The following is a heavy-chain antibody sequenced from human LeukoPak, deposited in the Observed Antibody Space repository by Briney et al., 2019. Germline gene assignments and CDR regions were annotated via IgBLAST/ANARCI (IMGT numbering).Heavy chain of an antibody. Sequence: GESLMISCKGSGYTFTNFWIGWVRQMPGKGLEWMGIIYPGDSDTRYSSSFQGQVTISADKSISTAYLQWSSLKASDTAMYYCARRLSSTPLYDYWGQGTLVTVSS. CDR3: ARRLSSTPLYDY. CDR1: GYTFTNFW. J-gene: IGHJ4*02. CDR2: IYPGDSDT. V-gene: IGHV5-51*01. D-gene: IGHD2-2*01.